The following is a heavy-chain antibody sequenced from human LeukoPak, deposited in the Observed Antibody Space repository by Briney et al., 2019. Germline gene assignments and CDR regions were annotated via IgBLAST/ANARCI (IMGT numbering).Heavy chain of an antibody. V-gene: IGHV3-48*04. CDR1: GFPFTLYN. CDR3: ARELNGYGYYFFDY. CDR2: ISSSTNTI. D-gene: IGHD3-16*01. Sequence: PGGSLRLSCEVSGFPFTLYNMNWVRQAPGKGLEWLSYISSSTNTIYYAGSVKGRFTISRDNAKNSLYLQMNGLGAEDTAVYYCARELNGYGYYFFDYWGPGTLVTVSS. J-gene: IGHJ4*02.